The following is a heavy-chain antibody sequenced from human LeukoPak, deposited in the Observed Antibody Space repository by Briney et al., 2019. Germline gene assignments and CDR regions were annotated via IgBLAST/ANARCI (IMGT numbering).Heavy chain of an antibody. CDR3: ARQYSDILTGYHRGELYWYFDL. D-gene: IGHD3-9*01. CDR1: GGSIINSGYY. CDR2: VYYSGNT. V-gene: IGHV4-39*01. J-gene: IGHJ2*01. Sequence: SETLSLTCTVSGGSIINSGYYWGWIRQPPGKGLEWIGSVYYSGNTYYNPSLKSRVTISVDTSKNQFSLKLSSVTAADTAVYYCARQYSDILTGYHRGELYWYFDLWGRGTLVTVSS.